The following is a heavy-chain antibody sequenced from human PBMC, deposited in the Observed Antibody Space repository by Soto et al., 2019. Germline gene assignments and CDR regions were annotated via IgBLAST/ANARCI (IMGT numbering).Heavy chain of an antibody. V-gene: IGHV5-51*01. J-gene: IGHJ6*02. D-gene: IGHD6-13*01. CDR3: PRTAAAGKYYYGMDV. CDR1: GYSFTSYW. CDR2: IYPGDSDT. Sequence: GESLKISCNGSGYSFTSYWIGWVRQMPGKGLESMGIIYPGDSDTRYSPSFQGQVTISADKSISTAYLQWSSLKASDTAMYYCPRTAAAGKYYYGMDVWGQGTTVTVSS.